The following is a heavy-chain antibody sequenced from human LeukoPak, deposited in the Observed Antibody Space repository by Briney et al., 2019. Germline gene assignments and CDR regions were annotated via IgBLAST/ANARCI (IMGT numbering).Heavy chain of an antibody. Sequence: SETLSLTCTVSGGSVSSYYWSWIRQPPGKGLEWIGYIYTSGSTNYNPSLKGRVTISVDTSKNQFSLKLSSLTAADTAVYYCARGQYCSGGSCYGGFDYWGQGTLVTVSS. D-gene: IGHD2-15*01. J-gene: IGHJ4*02. CDR1: GGSVSSYY. CDR3: ARGQYCSGGSCYGGFDY. CDR2: IYTSGST. V-gene: IGHV4-4*09.